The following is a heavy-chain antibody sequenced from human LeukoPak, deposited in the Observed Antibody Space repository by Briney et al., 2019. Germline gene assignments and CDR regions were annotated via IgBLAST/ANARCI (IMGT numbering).Heavy chain of an antibody. Sequence: PGRSLRLSCAASGFTFSSYGMHWVRQAPAKGLEWVAVISYDGSNKYYADSVKGRFTISRDNSKNTLYLQMNSLRAEDTAVYYCAKTTIGYCSSTSCYYSPLDYWGQGTLVTVSS. J-gene: IGHJ4*02. CDR2: ISYDGSNK. V-gene: IGHV3-30*18. D-gene: IGHD2-2*01. CDR3: AKTTIGYCSSTSCYYSPLDY. CDR1: GFTFSSYG.